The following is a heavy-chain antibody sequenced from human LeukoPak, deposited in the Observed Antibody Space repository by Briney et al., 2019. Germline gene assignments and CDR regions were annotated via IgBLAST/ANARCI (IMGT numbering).Heavy chain of an antibody. D-gene: IGHD6-6*01. CDR1: GYSFTTYW. CDR2: INPGDRDT. J-gene: IGHJ4*02. Sequence: GESLQISCQGSGYSFTTYWIAWVRQMPGKGLEWMGIINPGDRDTRYSPSYQGQVTISADKSITTAYLQWSSLKAPDTAMYYCARSWSSSSPIDYWGQGTLVTVSS. V-gene: IGHV5-51*01. CDR3: ARSWSSSSPIDY.